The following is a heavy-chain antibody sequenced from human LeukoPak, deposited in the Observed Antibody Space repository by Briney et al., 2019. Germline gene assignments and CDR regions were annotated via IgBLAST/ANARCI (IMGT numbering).Heavy chain of an antibody. CDR3: ARDSQRWGNFDS. D-gene: IGHD5-24*01. CDR1: GFTFSSYE. V-gene: IGHV3-48*03. CDR2: ISSSGSTI. J-gene: IGHJ4*02. Sequence: PGGSLRLSCAVSGFTFSSYEMNWVRQAQGKGLEWVSYISSSGSTIYYAASVKGRFTISRDNANNSLYLQMNSLRVEDTAVYYCARDSQRWGNFDSWGQGTLVSVSS.